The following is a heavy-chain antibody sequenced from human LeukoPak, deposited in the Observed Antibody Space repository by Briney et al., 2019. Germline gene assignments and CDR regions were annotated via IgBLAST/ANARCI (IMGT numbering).Heavy chain of an antibody. CDR1: GGSISSGGYY. D-gene: IGHD2-2*01. Sequence: SETLSLTGTVSGGSISSGGYYSSWIRQHPGKRLGWIGYIYYSGSTYYNPSLKSRVTISVDTSKNQFCLKLSSVTAADTAVYYCARYCSSTSCSFYFDYWGQGTLVTVSS. CDR3: ARYCSSTSCSFYFDY. J-gene: IGHJ4*02. V-gene: IGHV4-31*03. CDR2: IYYSGST.